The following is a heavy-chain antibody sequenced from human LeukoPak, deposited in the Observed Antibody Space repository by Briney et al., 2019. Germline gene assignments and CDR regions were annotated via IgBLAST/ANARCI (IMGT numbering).Heavy chain of an antibody. J-gene: IGHJ4*02. CDR2: TYYRSKWYN. CDR3: ANRGAGYYDYVWGSYRFDY. D-gene: IGHD3-16*02. V-gene: IGHV6-1*01. CDR1: GDSVSSNSAA. Sequence: SQTLSLTCAISGDSVSSNSAAWNWIRQSPSRGLEWLGRTYYRSKWYNDYAVSVKSRITIDPDTSKNQFSLQLNSVTAEDTAVYYCANRGAGYYDYVWGSYRFDYWGQGTLVTVSS.